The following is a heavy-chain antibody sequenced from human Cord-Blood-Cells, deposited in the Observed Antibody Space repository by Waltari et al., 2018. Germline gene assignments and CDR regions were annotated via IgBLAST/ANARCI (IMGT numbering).Heavy chain of an antibody. J-gene: IGHJ6*03. CDR2: IIPIFGTA. D-gene: IGHD3-3*01. Sequence: QVQLVQSGAEVKKPGSSVKVSCKASVGTFSSYAISWVRQAPGQGLEWMGGIIPIFGTANYAQKFQGRVTITADKSTSTAYMELSSLRSEDTAVYYCAYYDFWSGHYYYYMDVWGKGTTVTVSS. V-gene: IGHV1-69*06. CDR3: AYYDFWSGHYYYYMDV. CDR1: VGTFSSYA.